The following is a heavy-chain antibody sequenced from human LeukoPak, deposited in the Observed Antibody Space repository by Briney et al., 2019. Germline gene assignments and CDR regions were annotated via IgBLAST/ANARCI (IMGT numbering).Heavy chain of an antibody. CDR3: ARDFRAVAESYYYYYMDA. D-gene: IGHD6-19*01. CDR2: ISSRSSYI. J-gene: IGHJ6*03. CDR1: GFTFSSYA. Sequence: GGSLRLSCAASGFTFSSYAMNWVRQAPGKGLEWVSSISSRSSYIYYADSVKGRFTISRDNAKNSLSLQMNSLTAEDTAVYYCARDFRAVAESYYYYYMDAWGKGTTVTVSS. V-gene: IGHV3-21*01.